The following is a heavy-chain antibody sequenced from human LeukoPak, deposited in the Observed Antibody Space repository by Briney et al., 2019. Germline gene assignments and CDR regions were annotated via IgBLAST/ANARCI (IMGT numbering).Heavy chain of an antibody. D-gene: IGHD2-15*01. CDR1: GGSISSYY. Sequence: SETLSLTCTVSGGSISSYYWSWIRQPLGKGLEWIGYIYYSGSTNYNPSLKSRVTISVDTSKNQSSLKLSSVTAADTAVYYCARGVVVAATPGWFDPWGQGTLVTVSS. CDR3: ARGVVVAATPGWFDP. J-gene: IGHJ5*02. CDR2: IYYSGST. V-gene: IGHV4-59*01.